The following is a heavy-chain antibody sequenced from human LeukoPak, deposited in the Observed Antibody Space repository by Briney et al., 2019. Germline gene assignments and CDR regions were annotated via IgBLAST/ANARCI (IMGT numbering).Heavy chain of an antibody. CDR2: FDPEDGET. J-gene: IGHJ4*02. V-gene: IGHV1-24*01. CDR3: ARTRYYYDSSGYPSDY. D-gene: IGHD3-22*01. Sequence: ASVKVSCKVSGYTLTELSMHWVRQAPGKGLEWMGGFDPEDGETIYAQKFQGRVTMTEDTSTDTAYMELSSLRSEDTAVYYCARTRYYYDSSGYPSDYWGQGTLVTVSS. CDR1: GYTLTELS.